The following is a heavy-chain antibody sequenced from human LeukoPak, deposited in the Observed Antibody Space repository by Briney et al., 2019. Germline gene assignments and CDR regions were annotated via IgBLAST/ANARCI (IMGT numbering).Heavy chain of an antibody. D-gene: IGHD3-3*01. Sequence: SETLSLTCTVSGGSISSSSYYWGRIRQPPGKGLEWIGSIYYSGSTYYNPSLKSRVTISVDTSKNQFSLKLSSVTAADTAVYYCAREGHYDFWSGYYPYFDYWGQGTLVTVSS. J-gene: IGHJ4*02. CDR1: GGSISSSSYY. V-gene: IGHV4-39*07. CDR3: AREGHYDFWSGYYPYFDY. CDR2: IYYSGST.